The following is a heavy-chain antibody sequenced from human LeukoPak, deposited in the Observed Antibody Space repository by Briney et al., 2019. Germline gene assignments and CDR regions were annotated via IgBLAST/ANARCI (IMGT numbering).Heavy chain of an antibody. CDR2: ISCSGSTI. Sequence: GGSLRLSCAHSRWTFSSYEMNWLRQAPGKGLEWVSYISCSGSTIYYADSVKGRFTISRDNDKNSLYLQMNSRRAEDTAVYYCARGAYYYDSSGAFDYWGQGTLVTVSS. CDR1: RWTFSSYE. CDR3: ARGAYYYDSSGAFDY. V-gene: IGHV3-48*03. J-gene: IGHJ4*02. D-gene: IGHD3-22*01.